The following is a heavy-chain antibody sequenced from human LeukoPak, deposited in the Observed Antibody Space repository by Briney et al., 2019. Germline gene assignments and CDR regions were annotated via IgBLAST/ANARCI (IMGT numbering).Heavy chain of an antibody. CDR3: ARASEDYYYYYMDV. D-gene: IGHD1-14*01. CDR1: GGSISSYY. V-gene: IGHV4-59*01. CDR2: IYYSGST. J-gene: IGHJ6*03. Sequence: SETLSLTCTVSGGSISSYYWSWIRQPPGKGLEWIGYIYYSGSTIYNPSLKSRVTISVDTSKNQFSLKLSSVTAADTAVYYCARASEDYYYYYMDVWGKGTTVTISS.